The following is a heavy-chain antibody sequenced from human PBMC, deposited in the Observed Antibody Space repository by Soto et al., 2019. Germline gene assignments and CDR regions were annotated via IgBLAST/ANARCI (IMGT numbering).Heavy chain of an antibody. CDR3: ARVNPGPIYYGSGSYYRGFLDY. CDR2: VSAYNGNT. D-gene: IGHD3-10*01. Sequence: ASVKVSCKASGYTFTSYGISWVRQAPGQGLEWMGWVSAYNGNTNYAQKLQGRVTMTTDTSTSTAYMELRSLRSDDTAVYYCARVNPGPIYYGSGSYYRGFLDYWG. V-gene: IGHV1-18*01. J-gene: IGHJ4*01. CDR1: GYTFTSYG.